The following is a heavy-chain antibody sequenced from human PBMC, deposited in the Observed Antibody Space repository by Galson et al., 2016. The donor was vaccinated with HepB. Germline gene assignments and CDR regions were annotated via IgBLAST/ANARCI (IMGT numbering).Heavy chain of an antibody. CDR2: ISAYSGHT. V-gene: IGHV1-18*01. Sequence: SVKVSCKASGYTFTTYGISWVRQAPGQGVEGMGWISAYSGHTNYALNLQGRVTMTTDTSTSTAYMELRSLRSADTAVYYCARGHCGDSLSENAFNIWGQGTMVTVSS. CDR3: ARGHCGDSLSENAFNI. J-gene: IGHJ3*02. CDR1: GYTFTTYG. D-gene: IGHD2-21*01.